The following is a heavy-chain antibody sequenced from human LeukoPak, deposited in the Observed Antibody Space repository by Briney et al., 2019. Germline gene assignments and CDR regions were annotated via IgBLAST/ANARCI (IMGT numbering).Heavy chain of an antibody. CDR1: GDSVTSNSAA. V-gene: IGHV6-1*01. Sequence: SQSLSLTCAISGDSVTSNSAAWNWIRQSPSRGLEWLGRTYYRSKWYNDYAVSVKSRITINPDTSKNQFSLQLNSVTPEDTAVYYCAMTVVPAPNVFDPWGQGTLVTVSS. CDR2: TYYRSKWYN. D-gene: IGHD2-2*01. CDR3: AMTVVPAPNVFDP. J-gene: IGHJ5*02.